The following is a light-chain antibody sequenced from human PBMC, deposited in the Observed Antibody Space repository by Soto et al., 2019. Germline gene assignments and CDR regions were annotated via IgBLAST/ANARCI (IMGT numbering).Light chain of an antibody. J-gene: IGLJ3*02. CDR2: EVS. CDR3: SSYTTSSTWV. CDR1: SSDVGGYNY. V-gene: IGLV2-14*01. Sequence: QSALTQPASVSGSPGQSITISCTGTSSDVGGYNYVSWFQQHPGKAPKLMLSEVSNRPSGVSNRLSGSKSGNTASLTISGLQAEDEADYYCSSYTTSSTWVFGGGTKLTVL.